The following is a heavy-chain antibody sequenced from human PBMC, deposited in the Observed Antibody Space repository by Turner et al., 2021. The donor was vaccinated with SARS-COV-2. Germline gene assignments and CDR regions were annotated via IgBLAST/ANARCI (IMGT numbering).Heavy chain of an antibody. J-gene: IGHJ5*02. CDR3: ATGYQLRVNWFDP. CDR1: GYTLTELS. V-gene: IGHV1-24*01. D-gene: IGHD2-2*01. Sequence: QVQLVQSGAEVKKPGASVKVSCKISGYTLTELSMYWVRQAPGKGLEWMGGFDPEDGETIYAQNFQGRVTMTEDTSTDTAYMELSSLRSEDTAVYFCATGYQLRVNWFDPWPGNPGHRLL. CDR2: FDPEDGET.